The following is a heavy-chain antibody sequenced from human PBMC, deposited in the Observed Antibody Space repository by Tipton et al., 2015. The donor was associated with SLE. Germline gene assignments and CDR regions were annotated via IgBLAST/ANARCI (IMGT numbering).Heavy chain of an antibody. CDR1: GFSVSTNF. Sequence: SLRLSCAVSGFSVSTNFMSWVRQAPGKGLEWLSVIYSSGTPQYAESVKGRFTISRDNSRNTLFLQINSLGVDDTAVYYCARTGAGYYSAGYFDDWGPGTLVSVS. V-gene: IGHV3-66*01. J-gene: IGHJ4*02. CDR2: IYSSGTP. D-gene: IGHD3-22*01. CDR3: ARTGAGYYSAGYFDD.